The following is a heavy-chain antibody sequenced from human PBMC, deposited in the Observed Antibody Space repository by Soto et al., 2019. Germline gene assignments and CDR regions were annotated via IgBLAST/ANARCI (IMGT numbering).Heavy chain of an antibody. CDR2: VYWHDDK. CDR3: ANSHFEILTDAFVS. J-gene: IGHJ5*01. CDR1: GFSLTNTGVT. V-gene: IGHV2-5*01. Sequence: QITLKESGPSLLKPTQTLTLTCTFSGFSLTNTGVTVGWIRQHPGKALEWLALVYWHDDKRYNPSLRNRITIDKDTSKNRVVLTLANVGPVETATCYCANSHFEILTDAFVSWGRGTLVTVSS. D-gene: IGHD3-9*01.